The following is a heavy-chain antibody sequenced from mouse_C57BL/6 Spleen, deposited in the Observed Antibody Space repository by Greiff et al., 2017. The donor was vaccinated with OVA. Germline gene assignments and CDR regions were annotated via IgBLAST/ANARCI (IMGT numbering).Heavy chain of an antibody. CDR1: GYTFTDYE. CDR3: TREEITTVVESYYFDY. V-gene: IGHV1-15*01. CDR2: IDPETGGT. J-gene: IGHJ2*01. D-gene: IGHD1-1*01. Sequence: VQLQQSGAELVRPGASVTLSCKASGYTFTDYEMHWVKQTPVHGLEWIGAIDPETGGTAYNQKFKGKAILTADKSSSTAYMELRSLTSEDSAVYYCTREEITTVVESYYFDYWGQGTTLTVSS.